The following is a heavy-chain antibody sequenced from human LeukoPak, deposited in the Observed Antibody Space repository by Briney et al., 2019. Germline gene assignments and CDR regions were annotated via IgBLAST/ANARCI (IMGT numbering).Heavy chain of an antibody. J-gene: IGHJ4*02. CDR1: GFTFSSYS. CDR3: ARDPSQDCSGSSCSVLFDH. V-gene: IGHV3-21*01. Sequence: GGSLRLSCAASGFTFSSYSMNWVRQAPGKGLEWVSSISSSSSYIYYADSVKGRFTISRDNAKNSLYLQMNSLRAEDTAVYYCARDPSQDCSGSSCSVLFDHWGQGTLVTVSS. CDR2: ISSSSSYI. D-gene: IGHD2-15*01.